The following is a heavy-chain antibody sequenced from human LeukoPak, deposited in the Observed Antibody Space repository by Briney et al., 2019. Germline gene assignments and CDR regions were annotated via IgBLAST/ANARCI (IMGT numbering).Heavy chain of an antibody. CDR3: ARGDSGGYHN. V-gene: IGHV4-34*01. CDR2: INHSGST. Sequence: SETLSLTCAVYGGSFSGYYWSWIRQPPGKGLEWIGEINHSGSTNYNPSLKSRVTISVDTSKNQFSLKLSSVTAADTAVYYCARGDSGGYHNWGQGTLVTVSS. J-gene: IGHJ4*02. CDR1: GGSFSGYY. D-gene: IGHD5-12*01.